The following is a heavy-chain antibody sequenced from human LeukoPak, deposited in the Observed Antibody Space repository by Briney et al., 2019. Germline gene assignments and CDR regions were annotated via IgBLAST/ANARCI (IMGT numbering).Heavy chain of an antibody. V-gene: IGHV3-23*01. D-gene: IGHD3-10*01. CDR3: AKSYYYGSGSPSLDY. Sequence: GGSLRLSCAASGFTFSSYAMSWVRQPPGRGLEWVSDITGSGGSTHYTDSVKGRFTISRDNSKNTLYLQMNSLRAEDTAVYYCAKSYYYGSGSPSLDYWGQGTLVTVSS. J-gene: IGHJ4*02. CDR1: GFTFSSYA. CDR2: ITGSGGST.